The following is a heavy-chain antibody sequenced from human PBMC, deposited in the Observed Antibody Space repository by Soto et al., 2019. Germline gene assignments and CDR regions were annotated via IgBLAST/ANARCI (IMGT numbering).Heavy chain of an antibody. J-gene: IGHJ4*02. CDR1: GFTFSSYG. CDR3: ARDALPKVRGVSWLDY. V-gene: IGHV3-33*01. D-gene: IGHD3-10*01. CDR2: IWYDGSNK. Sequence: GGSLRLSCAASGFTFSSYGMHWVRQAPGKGLEWVAVIWYDGSNKYYADSVKGRFTISRDNSKNTLYLQMNSLRAEDTAVYYCARDALPKVRGVSWLDYWGQGTLVTVSS.